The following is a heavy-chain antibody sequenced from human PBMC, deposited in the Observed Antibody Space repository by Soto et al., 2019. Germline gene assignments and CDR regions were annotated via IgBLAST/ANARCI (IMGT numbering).Heavy chain of an antibody. D-gene: IGHD3-9*01. CDR2: ISWDGGIT. CDR3: AKDSYDILTGQKRYFDS. CDR1: VFTFDSYT. V-gene: IGHV3-43*01. Sequence: GGSLRLACAESVFTFDSYTMHWVRQAPGKGLEWVSLISWDGGITYYGDSVKGRFTVSRDNSDNSLYLQMTSLRSDDTAFYYCAKDSYDILTGQKRYFDSWGQGTLVTVSS. J-gene: IGHJ4*02.